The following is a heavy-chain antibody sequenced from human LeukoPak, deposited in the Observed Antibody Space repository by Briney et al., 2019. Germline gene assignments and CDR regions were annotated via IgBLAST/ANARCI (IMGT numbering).Heavy chain of an antibody. J-gene: IGHJ5*02. Sequence: GASVKVSCKASGYTFTSYYMHWVRQAPGQGLEWMGIINPSGGSTSYAQKFQGRVTMTRDTSTSTVYMELSSLRSEDTAVYYCTRGATPLPAAIRNTGNNWFDPWGQGTLVTVSS. CDR2: INPSGGST. D-gene: IGHD2-2*01. V-gene: IGHV1-46*01. CDR1: GYTFTSYY. CDR3: TRGATPLPAAIRNTGNNWFDP.